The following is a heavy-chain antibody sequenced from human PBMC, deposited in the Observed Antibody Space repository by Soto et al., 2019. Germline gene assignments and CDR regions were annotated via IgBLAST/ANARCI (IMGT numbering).Heavy chain of an antibody. CDR3: ARLLLTTSFFDL. D-gene: IGHD4-17*01. V-gene: IGHV5-51*01. J-gene: IGHJ4*02. Sequence: GESLKISCRGSGFTFTNYWIAWVRQMPGKGLEWVGIVWPDDSDVRYSPSFQGQVTISADKSISAAYLQWSTLKASDTAVYFCARLLLTTSFFDLWGQGTLV. CDR2: VWPDDSDV. CDR1: GFTFTNYW.